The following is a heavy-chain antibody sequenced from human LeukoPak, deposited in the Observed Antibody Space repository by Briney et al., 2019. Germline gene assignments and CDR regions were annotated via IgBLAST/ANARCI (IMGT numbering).Heavy chain of an antibody. D-gene: IGHD3-10*01. J-gene: IGHJ6*04. CDR2: IKQDGGEK. Sequence: GGSLRLSCAASGFTFSGYWMSWLRQAPGKGLEWVANIKQDGGEKYYVDSVKGRFTISRDNAKNSLYLQMNSLRAEDTVVYYCARDRGFGQADVWGKGTTVTVYS. CDR3: ARDRGFGQADV. CDR1: GFTFSGYW. V-gene: IGHV3-7*01.